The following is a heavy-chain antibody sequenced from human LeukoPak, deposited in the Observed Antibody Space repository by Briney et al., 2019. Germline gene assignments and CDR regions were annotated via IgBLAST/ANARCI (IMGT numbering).Heavy chain of an antibody. CDR1: GFTFSSYA. D-gene: IGHD3-22*01. J-gene: IGHJ4*02. CDR3: AKANYYDSSGYSDY. CDR2: ISGSGGST. V-gene: IGHV3-23*01. Sequence: GGSLRLSCAASGFTFSSYAMSWVRQAPGKGLEWVSAISGSGGSTYYTDSVKGRFTISRDNSKNTLYLQMNSLRAEDTAVYYCAKANYYDSSGYSDYWGQGTLVTVSS.